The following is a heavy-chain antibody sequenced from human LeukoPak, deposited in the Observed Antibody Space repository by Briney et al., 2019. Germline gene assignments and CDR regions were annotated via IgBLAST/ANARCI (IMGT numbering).Heavy chain of an antibody. V-gene: IGHV4-34*01. CDR3: ARGPGGSGWYRWFDP. CDR1: GGSFSVYY. D-gene: IGHD6-19*01. J-gene: IGHJ5*02. Sequence: SETLSLTCAVYGGSFSVYYWSWIRQPPGKGLEWIGEINHSGSTNYNPSLKSRVTISVDTSKNQFSLKLSSVTAADTAVYYCARGPGGSGWYRWFDPWGQGTLVTVSS. CDR2: INHSGST.